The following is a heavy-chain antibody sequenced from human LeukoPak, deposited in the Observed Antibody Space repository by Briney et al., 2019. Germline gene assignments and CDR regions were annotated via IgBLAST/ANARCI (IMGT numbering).Heavy chain of an antibody. V-gene: IGHV3-21*01. D-gene: IGHD4-17*01. CDR1: GFTFSSYS. CDR2: ISSSSSYI. Sequence: GGSLRLSCAASGFTFSSYSMNWVRQAPGKGLEWVSSISSSSSYIYYADSVKGRFTISRDNAKSSLYLQMNSLRAEDTAVYYCARGDGDYLPNWGQGTLVTVSS. J-gene: IGHJ4*02. CDR3: ARGDGDYLPN.